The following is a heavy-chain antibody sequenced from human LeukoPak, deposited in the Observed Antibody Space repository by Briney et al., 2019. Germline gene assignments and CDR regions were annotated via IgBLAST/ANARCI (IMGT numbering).Heavy chain of an antibody. CDR2: ISSSGSTI. CDR3: ARPKWNGDLRY. Sequence: GGSLRLSCAASGFTFSSYEMDWVRHAPGRVLEWVSYISSSGSTIYYADSVKGRFTISRDNAKNSLYLQMNSLRAEDTAVYYCARPKWNGDLRYWGQGTLVTVSS. J-gene: IGHJ4*02. V-gene: IGHV3-48*03. D-gene: IGHD1-20*01. CDR1: GFTFSSYE.